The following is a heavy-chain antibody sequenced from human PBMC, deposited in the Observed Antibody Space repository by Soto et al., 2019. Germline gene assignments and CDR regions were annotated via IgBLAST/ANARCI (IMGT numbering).Heavy chain of an antibody. Sequence: PSETPSVTCAVVGYSSTSGDYWGWIRQSTVKGLEWIGSVFHSGTTYSTPSLKTRLTISVDTSKNQFSLDMKAVTATDTAEYYCLRDFGDLHDFWSGSDYWGQGIPLTVSS. D-gene: IGHD3-3*01. J-gene: IGHJ4*02. V-gene: IGHV4-38-2*02. CDR2: VFHSGTT. CDR3: LRDFGDLHDFWSGSDY. CDR1: GYSSTSGDY.